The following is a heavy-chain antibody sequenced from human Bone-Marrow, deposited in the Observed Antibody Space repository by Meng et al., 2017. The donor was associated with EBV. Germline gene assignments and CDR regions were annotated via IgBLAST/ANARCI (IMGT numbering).Heavy chain of an antibody. CDR3: ARAYNLAYCGGDCFNWFDP. J-gene: IGHJ5*02. CDR2: INTNTGNP. V-gene: IGHV7-4-1*02. D-gene: IGHD2-21*02. CDR1: GYTFTSYA. Sequence: QGVLVKSESELKKPGASVKVSCNASGYTFTSYAMNWVRQAPGQGLEWMGWINTNTGNPTYAQGFTGRFVFSLDTSVSTAYLQISSLKAEDTAVYYCARAYNLAYCGGDCFNWFDPWGQGTLVTVSS.